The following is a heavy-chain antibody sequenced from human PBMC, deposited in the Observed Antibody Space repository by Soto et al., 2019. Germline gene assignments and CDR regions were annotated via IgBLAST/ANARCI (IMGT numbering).Heavy chain of an antibody. J-gene: IGHJ4*02. D-gene: IGHD3-16*02. CDR1: GDSVSSNSAA. CDR3: ARDVTFKGSYRPYYFDS. CDR2: TYYRSKWYN. Sequence: PSQTLSLTCAISGDSVSSNSAAWNWIRQSPSRGLEWLGRTYYRSKWYNDYAVSVKSRITINPDTSKNQFSLQLNSVTPEDTAVYYCARDVTFKGSYRPYYFDSCRQGPLATLSS. V-gene: IGHV6-1*01.